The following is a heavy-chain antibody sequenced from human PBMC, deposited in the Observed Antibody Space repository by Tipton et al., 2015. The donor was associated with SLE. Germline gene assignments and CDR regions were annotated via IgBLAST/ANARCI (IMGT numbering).Heavy chain of an antibody. J-gene: IGHJ6*02. CDR3: VRDDGAGPYYYGMDV. V-gene: IGHV4-39*07. CDR2: IYYSGST. Sequence: TLSLTCTVSVGSISSSSYYWGWIRQPPGKGLEWIGSIYYSGSTYYNPSLKSRVTISVDTSKNQFSRKLSSVTAADTAVYYCVRDDGAGPYYYGMDVWGQGTTVTVSS. D-gene: IGHD1-26*01. CDR1: VGSISSSSYY.